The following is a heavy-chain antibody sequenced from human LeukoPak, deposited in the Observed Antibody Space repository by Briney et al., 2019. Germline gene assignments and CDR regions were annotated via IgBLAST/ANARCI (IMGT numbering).Heavy chain of an antibody. J-gene: IGHJ4*02. V-gene: IGHV1-2*02. CDR2: INPNSGGT. D-gene: IGHD3-22*01. CDR3: ARARYRSGYYRVFDY. CDR1: GYTFTGYY. Sequence: ASVKVSCKASGYTFTGYYVHWVRQAPGQGLEWMGWINPNSGGTNYAQKFQGRVTMTRDTSISTAYMELSRLRSDDTAVYYCARARYRSGYYRVFDYWGQGTLVTVSS.